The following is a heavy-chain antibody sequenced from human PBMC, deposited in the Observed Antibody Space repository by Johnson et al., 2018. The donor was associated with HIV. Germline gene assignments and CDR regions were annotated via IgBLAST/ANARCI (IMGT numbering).Heavy chain of an antibody. Sequence: VQLVESGGGVVQPGRSLRLSCAASGFTFADFAMHWVRQAPGKGLEWVSLISCDGGRTYYADSVKGRFTISRDNRKNSLYLQMNSLRPEDTALYYCAKDPPGSWGQGTMVTVSS. CDR2: ISCDGGRT. V-gene: IGHV3-43D*03. D-gene: IGHD1-26*01. J-gene: IGHJ3*01. CDR1: GFTFADFA. CDR3: AKDPPGS.